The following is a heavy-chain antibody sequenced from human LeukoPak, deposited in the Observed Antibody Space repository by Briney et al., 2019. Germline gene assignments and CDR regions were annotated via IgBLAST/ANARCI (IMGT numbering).Heavy chain of an antibody. CDR3: ARVSLVLLSAGFDY. Sequence: APLKISCTASRYTSTRYGISWVRHTPVEGLEWMGWICTHNGNTNYAQKLQGTDTITTGTPPNPAYMGLRSLRYDDTGAYYCARVSLVLLSAGFDYWGQASLVTVSS. CDR1: RYTSTRYG. D-gene: IGHD2-2*01. J-gene: IGHJ4*02. V-gene: IGHV1-18*01. CDR2: ICTHNGNT.